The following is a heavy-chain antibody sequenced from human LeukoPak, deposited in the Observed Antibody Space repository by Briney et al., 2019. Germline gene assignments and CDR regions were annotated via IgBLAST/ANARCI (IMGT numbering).Heavy chain of an antibody. J-gene: IGHJ5*02. CDR1: GGSISSGGHS. V-gene: IGHV4-30-2*01. D-gene: IGHD1-26*01. Sequence: SQTLSLTCAVSGGSISSGGHSWSWIRQPPGKGLEWIGYISHSGSTYYNPSLKSRVTISVDRSKNQFSLKLSSVTAADTAVYYCASLRVGAMRFDPWGQGTLVTVSS. CDR3: ASLRVGAMRFDP. CDR2: ISHSGST.